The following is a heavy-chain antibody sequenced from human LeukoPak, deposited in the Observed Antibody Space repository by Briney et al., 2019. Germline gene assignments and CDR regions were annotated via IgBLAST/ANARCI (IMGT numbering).Heavy chain of an antibody. V-gene: IGHV1-69*06. D-gene: IGHD2-2*01. J-gene: IGHJ4*02. Sequence: SVKVSCKASGYTFTGYYMHWVRQAPGQGLEWMGGIIPIFGTANYAQKFQGRVTITADKSTSTAYMELSSLRSEDTAVYYCASVLGYCSSTSCYAFDYWGQGTLVTVSS. CDR3: ASVLGYCSSTSCYAFDY. CDR1: GYTFTGYY. CDR2: IIPIFGTA.